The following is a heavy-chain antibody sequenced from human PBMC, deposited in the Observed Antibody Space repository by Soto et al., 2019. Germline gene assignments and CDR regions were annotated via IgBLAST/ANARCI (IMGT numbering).Heavy chain of an antibody. J-gene: IGHJ6*02. CDR2: IDWDDDK. CDR1: GFSLSTSGMC. Sequence: SGPTLVNPTQTLTLTCTFSGFSLSTSGMCVGWIRQPPGKALEWLALIDWDDDKYYSTSLKTRLTISKDTSKNQVVLTMTNMDPVDTATYYCARIVGSSEYYYYYGMDVWGQGTTVTVSS. CDR3: ARIVGSSEYYYYYGMDV. D-gene: IGHD6-6*01. V-gene: IGHV2-70*01.